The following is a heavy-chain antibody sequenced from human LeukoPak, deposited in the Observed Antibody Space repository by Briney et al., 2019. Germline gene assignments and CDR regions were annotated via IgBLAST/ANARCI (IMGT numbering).Heavy chain of an antibody. V-gene: IGHV3-74*01. CDR1: GNYW. CDR3: VSFYETY. J-gene: IGHJ4*02. Sequence: GGSLRLSCAASGNYWMHWVRQAPGKGLVWVSHINGDGSWTTYADSVKGRFTISKDNAKNAVYLQMNNLRAEDTAVYYCVSFYETYWGRGTLVTVSS. D-gene: IGHD2-2*01. CDR2: INGDGSWT.